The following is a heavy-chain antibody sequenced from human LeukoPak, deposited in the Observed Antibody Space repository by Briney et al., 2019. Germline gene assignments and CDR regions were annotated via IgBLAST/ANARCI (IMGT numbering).Heavy chain of an antibody. V-gene: IGHV4-39*07. CDR1: GASISGSGYY. J-gene: IGHJ4*02. CDR3: ARDHRGGSYPFDY. CDR2: IYYSGST. Sequence: KPSETLSLTCAVSGASISGSGYYWGWIRQPPGKGLEWIGNIYYSGSTYYNPSLKSRVTISVDTSKNQFSLKLSSVTAADTAVYYCARDHRGGSYPFDYWGQGTLVTVSS. D-gene: IGHD1-26*01.